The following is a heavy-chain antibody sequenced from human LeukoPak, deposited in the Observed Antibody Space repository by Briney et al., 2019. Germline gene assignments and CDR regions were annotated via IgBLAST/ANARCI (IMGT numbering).Heavy chain of an antibody. CDR1: GGSFSGYY. Sequence: SETLSLTCAVYGGSFSGYYWNWIRQPPGKGLEWLGEVNHSGSTNYNPSLKSRVTISVDTSKNQFSLKLSSVTAADTAVYYCARVRRYAYGEDAFDIWGQGTMVTVSS. CDR3: ARVRRYAYGEDAFDI. D-gene: IGHD4-17*01. J-gene: IGHJ3*02. CDR2: VNHSGST. V-gene: IGHV4-34*01.